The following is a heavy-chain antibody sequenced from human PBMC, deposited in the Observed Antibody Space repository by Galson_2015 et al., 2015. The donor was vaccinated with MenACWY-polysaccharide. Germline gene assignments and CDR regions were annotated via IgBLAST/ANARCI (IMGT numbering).Heavy chain of an antibody. V-gene: IGHV4-31*03. J-gene: IGHJ5*02. CDR2: IYNSGST. Sequence: LSLTCTVSGGSISSGGYYWNWIRQYPGKDLEWIGYIYNSGSTYYNPSLKSRVTISVDTSKNQFFLKLSSVIDADTAVYYCARAPRGYCSGNSCFGWFDPWSQGTLVTVSS. CDR3: ARAPRGYCSGNSCFGWFDP. CDR1: GGSISSGGYY. D-gene: IGHD2-15*01.